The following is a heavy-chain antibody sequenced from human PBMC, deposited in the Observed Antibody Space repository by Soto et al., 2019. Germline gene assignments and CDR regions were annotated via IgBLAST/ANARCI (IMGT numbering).Heavy chain of an antibody. J-gene: IGHJ5*02. Sequence: QMQLVQSVPEVKKPGTSVKVSCQASGFTFTSSAVQWVRQARGQRLAWIGCIVVGSGNTNYAHKCQERDTTTRDMSTSTADMELSNQRSEDTAVNYRAALVTSEYGGNANWFDPWGQGTLVTGST. D-gene: IGHD4-17*01. CDR3: AALVTSEYGGNANWFDP. V-gene: IGHV1-58*01. CDR2: IVVGSGNT. CDR1: GFTFTSSA.